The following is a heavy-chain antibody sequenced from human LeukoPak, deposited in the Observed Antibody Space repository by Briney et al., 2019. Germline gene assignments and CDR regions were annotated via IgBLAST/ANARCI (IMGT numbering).Heavy chain of an antibody. J-gene: IGHJ6*02. D-gene: IGHD4/OR15-4a*01. V-gene: IGHV3-21*01. CDR1: GFTFSSYS. Sequence: PGGSLRLSCGASGFTFSSYSMNWVRQAPGKGLEWVSSISSSSSYIYYADSVKGRFTISRDNAKNLLYLQMNSLRAEDTAVYYCARAYGARYYYYGMDVWGQGTTVTVSS. CDR3: ARAYGARYYYYGMDV. CDR2: ISSSSSYI.